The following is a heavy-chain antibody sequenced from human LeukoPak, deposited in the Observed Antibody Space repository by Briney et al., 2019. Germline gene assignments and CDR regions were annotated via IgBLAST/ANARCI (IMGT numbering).Heavy chain of an antibody. Sequence: MPSETLSLTCTVSGGSISSYYWSWIRQPPGKGLEWIGYIYYSGSTNYNPPLKSRVTISVDTSKNQFSLKLSSVTAADTAVYYCARLLYYYDSSGYPQWGYFDYWGQGTLVTVSS. CDR1: GGSISSYY. J-gene: IGHJ4*02. CDR3: ARLLYYYDSSGYPQWGYFDY. D-gene: IGHD3-22*01. CDR2: IYYSGST. V-gene: IGHV4-59*08.